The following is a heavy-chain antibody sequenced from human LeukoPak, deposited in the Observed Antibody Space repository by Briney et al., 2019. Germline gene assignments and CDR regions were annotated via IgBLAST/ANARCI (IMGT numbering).Heavy chain of an antibody. J-gene: IGHJ4*02. V-gene: IGHV4-61*02. CDR2: IYTSGST. D-gene: IGHD3-22*01. CDR3: ATLSSGYTDAIDY. Sequence: SQTLSLTCTVSGGSISSGSYYWRWIRQPAGTGLEWIGRIYTSGSTNYNPSLKSLVTISVDTSKNQFSLKLSSVTAADTAVYYCATLSSGYTDAIDYWGQGTLVTVSS. CDR1: GGSISSGSYY.